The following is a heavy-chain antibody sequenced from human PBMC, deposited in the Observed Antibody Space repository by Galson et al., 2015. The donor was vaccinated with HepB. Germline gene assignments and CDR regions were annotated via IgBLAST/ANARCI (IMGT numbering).Heavy chain of an antibody. D-gene: IGHD3-10*01. J-gene: IGHJ4*02. V-gene: IGHV1-24*01. CDR2: FDPEDGET. CDR1: GYTLTELS. Sequence: SVKVSCKVSGYTLTELSMHWVRQAPGKGLEWMGGFDPEDGETIYAQKFQGRVTMTEDTSTDTAYMELSSLRSEDTAVYYCATDLGLGFGELSFDYWGQGTLVTVSS. CDR3: ATDLGLGFGELSFDY.